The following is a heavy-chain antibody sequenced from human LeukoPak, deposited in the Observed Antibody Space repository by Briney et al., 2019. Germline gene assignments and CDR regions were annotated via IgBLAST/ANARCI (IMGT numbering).Heavy chain of an antibody. V-gene: IGHV3-7*01. J-gene: IGHJ4*02. Sequence: PGGSLRLSCVASGFSFSRSWMSWVRQAPGKGLEWVANIKVDGSEKHYLDSVEGRFIISRDNAKNSLHLQMNNLRAEDTAVYYCVRDGPFGSGTFGYWAQGTLVSVSS. CDR2: IKVDGSEK. D-gene: IGHD3-10*01. CDR1: GFSFSRSW. CDR3: VRDGPFGSGTFGY.